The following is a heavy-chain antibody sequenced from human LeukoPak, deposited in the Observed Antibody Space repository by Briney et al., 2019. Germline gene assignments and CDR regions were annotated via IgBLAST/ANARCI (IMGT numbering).Heavy chain of an antibody. J-gene: IGHJ4*02. Sequence: PGGSLRLSCAASGFTFSTYAMTWVRQAPGKGLEWVSGISGGGGYTYYADSVKGRFTISRDNSKNTLSLQMNSLRAEDTAVYYCAKDSRGTTTTIYYFDCWGQGTLVTVSS. D-gene: IGHD4-17*01. CDR2: ISGGGGYT. CDR1: GFTFSTYA. V-gene: IGHV3-23*01. CDR3: AKDSRGTTTTIYYFDC.